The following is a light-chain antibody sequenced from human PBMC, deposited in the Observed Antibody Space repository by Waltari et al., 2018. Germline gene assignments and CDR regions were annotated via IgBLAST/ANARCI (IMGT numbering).Light chain of an antibody. CDR1: NIGSKS. Sequence: YVLTQPPSVSVAPGQTARIACGGNNIGSKSVHWYQQKSGQAPVLVVYDDRGRPSGIPERFSGSNSGNTATLTISRVEAGDEADYHCQVWNSSPDHPGNWVFGGGTKLTVL. CDR2: DDR. V-gene: IGLV3-21*02. CDR3: QVWNSSPDHPGNWV. J-gene: IGLJ3*02.